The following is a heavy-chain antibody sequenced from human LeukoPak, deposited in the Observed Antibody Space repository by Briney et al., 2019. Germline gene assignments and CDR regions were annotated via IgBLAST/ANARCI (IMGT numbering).Heavy chain of an antibody. J-gene: IGHJ4*02. CDR1: GFTFNSFA. CDR3: VKDLPVLHS. D-gene: IGHD3-16*01. V-gene: IGHV3-30*02. Sequence: GGSLRPSCAASGFTFNSFAMHWVRQAPGKGLEHLAFIQSDGSGEYYADSVKGRFTISRDNSKNTLYLQMNGLRGDDTAVYYCVKDLPVLHSWGQGTLVTVSS. CDR2: IQSDGSGE.